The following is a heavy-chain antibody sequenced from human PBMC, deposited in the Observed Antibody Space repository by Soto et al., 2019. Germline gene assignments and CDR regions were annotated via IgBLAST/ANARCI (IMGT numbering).Heavy chain of an antibody. CDR3: ARPSIAARLYYYYGMDV. Sequence: QVQLVESGGGVVQPGRSLRLSCAASGFTFSSYAMHWVRQAPGKGLEWVAVISYDGSNKYYADSVKGRFTISRDNSKNTLYLQKNSLRAEDTAVYYCARPSIAARLYYYYGMDVWGQGTTVTVSS. CDR1: GFTFSSYA. D-gene: IGHD6-6*01. CDR2: ISYDGSNK. V-gene: IGHV3-30-3*01. J-gene: IGHJ6*02.